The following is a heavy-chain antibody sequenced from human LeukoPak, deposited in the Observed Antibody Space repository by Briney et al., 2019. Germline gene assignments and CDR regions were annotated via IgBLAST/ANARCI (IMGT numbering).Heavy chain of an antibody. CDR2: IKQDGSEK. D-gene: IGHD3-3*01. CDR3: ARVYDFWSGPPDY. CDR1: GFTFSSYW. Sequence: TGGSLRLSCAASGFTFSSYWMSWVRQAPGKGLEWVANIKQDGSEKYYVDSVKGRFTISRDNAENSLYLQMNSLRAEDTAVYYCARVYDFWSGPPDYWGQGTLVTVSS. V-gene: IGHV3-7*01. J-gene: IGHJ4*02.